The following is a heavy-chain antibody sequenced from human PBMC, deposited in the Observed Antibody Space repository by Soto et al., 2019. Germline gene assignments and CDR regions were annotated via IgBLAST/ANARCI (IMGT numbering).Heavy chain of an antibody. CDR2: IKQYGSEK. D-gene: IGHD2-21*01. CDR3: ATGIRGY. Sequence: EGQLVESGGGLVQPGGSLRLSCTASGFTFSKYWMTWVRQAPGKGLEWVANIKQYGSEKYYVDSVKGRFTISRDNAKNSLYLQMNGLRAEDTAVYYCATGIRGYWGQGTLVTVSS. J-gene: IGHJ4*02. V-gene: IGHV3-7*04. CDR1: GFTFSKYW.